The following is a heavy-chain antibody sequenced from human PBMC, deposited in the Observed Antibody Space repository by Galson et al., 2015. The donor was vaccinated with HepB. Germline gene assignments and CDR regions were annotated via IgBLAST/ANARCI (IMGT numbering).Heavy chain of an antibody. J-gene: IGHJ4*02. CDR1: GDSISSYY. Sequence: ETLSLTCTVSGDSISSYYWTWIRQPPGKGLEWIGYIYYSGSTNYNPSLKSRITISLDTSKNQFSLNLSSVTAADTAVYYCAKWGTAYCGDDCYSFDSWGQGTLVTVSS. V-gene: IGHV4-59*03. CDR3: AKWGTAYCGDDCYSFDS. CDR2: IYYSGST. D-gene: IGHD2-21*02.